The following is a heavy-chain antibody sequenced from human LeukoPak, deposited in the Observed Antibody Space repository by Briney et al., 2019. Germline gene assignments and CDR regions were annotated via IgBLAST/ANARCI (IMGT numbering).Heavy chain of an antibody. CDR2: IYYSGST. V-gene: IGHV4-59*01. CDR1: GGSISSYY. Sequence: SETLSLTCTVSGGSISSYYWSWIRQPPGKGLEWIGYIYYSGSTNYNTSLKSRVTISVDTSKNQFSLKLSSVTAADTAVYYCARDSVVVPAAIRSDAFDIWGQGTMVTVSS. CDR3: ARDSVVVPAAIRSDAFDI. J-gene: IGHJ3*02. D-gene: IGHD2-2*02.